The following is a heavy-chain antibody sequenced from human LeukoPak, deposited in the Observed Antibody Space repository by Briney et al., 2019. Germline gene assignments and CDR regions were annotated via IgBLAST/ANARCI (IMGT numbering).Heavy chain of an antibody. D-gene: IGHD3-10*01. J-gene: IGHJ4*02. V-gene: IGHV3-23*01. Sequence: GGSLRLSCAAPGFTFSRYAMSWVRQAPGKGLEWVSAISGSGGSTYYADSVKGRFTISRDNSKNTLYLQMNSLRAEDTAVYYCAKGAVQGYYGSGTPGHWGQGTLVTVSS. CDR2: ISGSGGST. CDR1: GFTFSRYA. CDR3: AKGAVQGYYGSGTPGH.